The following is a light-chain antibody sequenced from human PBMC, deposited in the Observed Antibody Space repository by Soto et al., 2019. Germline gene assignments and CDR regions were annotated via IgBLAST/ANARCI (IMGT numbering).Light chain of an antibody. CDR3: QQRSNWPHT. V-gene: IGKV1-39*01. J-gene: IGKJ5*01. Sequence: DIQMTQSPSSLSASLVDRVTITCRASQSISSYLNWYQQKPGKAPKLLIYAASSLQSGVPSRFSGSGSGTDFTLTISSLEPEDFAVYYCQQRSNWPHTFGQGTRLEIK. CDR1: QSISSY. CDR2: AAS.